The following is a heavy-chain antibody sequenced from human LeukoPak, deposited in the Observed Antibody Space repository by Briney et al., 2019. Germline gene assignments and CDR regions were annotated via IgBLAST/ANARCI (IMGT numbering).Heavy chain of an antibody. CDR3: AKDFVGTGNFRGRDY. Sequence: GGSLRLSCAASGFTFSSYAMSWVRQAPGTGLEWVSGISRYGGNIYYAESVKGRFTISRDNSNDTLYLQMNTLRVEDTAVYYCAKDFVGTGNFRGRDYWGQGTLVTVSS. J-gene: IGHJ4*02. V-gene: IGHV3-23*01. CDR2: ISRYGGNI. CDR1: GFTFSSYA. D-gene: IGHD2-8*02.